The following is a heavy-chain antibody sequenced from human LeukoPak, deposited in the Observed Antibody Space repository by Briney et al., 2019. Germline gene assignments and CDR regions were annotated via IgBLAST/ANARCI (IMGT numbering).Heavy chain of an antibody. CDR2: ISSSGNTI. CDR3: AREGHGDSADAFDI. CDR1: GFTFSDYY. Sequence: GGSLRLSCAASGFTFSDYYMSWIRQAPGKGLEWVSYISSSGNTIYYADSMKGRFTISRDNAKNSLYLEMNSLRDEDTAVYYCAREGHGDSADAFDIWGQGTMVTVSS. D-gene: IGHD4-17*01. V-gene: IGHV3-11*04. J-gene: IGHJ3*02.